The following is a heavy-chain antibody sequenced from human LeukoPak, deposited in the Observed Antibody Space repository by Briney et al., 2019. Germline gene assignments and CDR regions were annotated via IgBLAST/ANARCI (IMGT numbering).Heavy chain of an antibody. Sequence: SETLSLTCTVSGGSISIYYWSWIRQPPGKGLEWIGYIYYSGSTNYNPSLKSRVTISVDTSKNQFSLKLSSVTAADTAVYYCARGRVGSSWVNFDYWGQGTLVTVSS. V-gene: IGHV4-59*01. J-gene: IGHJ4*02. CDR3: ARGRVGSSWVNFDY. CDR1: GGSISIYY. CDR2: IYYSGST. D-gene: IGHD6-13*01.